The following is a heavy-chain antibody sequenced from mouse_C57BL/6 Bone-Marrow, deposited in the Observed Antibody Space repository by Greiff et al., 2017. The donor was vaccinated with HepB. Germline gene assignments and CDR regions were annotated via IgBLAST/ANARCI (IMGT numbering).Heavy chain of an antibody. J-gene: IGHJ4*01. CDR2: IRSKSSNYAT. CDR3: VRGGGIYYGNFYYYAMDY. D-gene: IGHD2-1*01. CDR1: GFTFNTYA. Sequence: EVHLVESGGGLVQPKGSLKLSCAASGFTFNTYAMHWVRQAPGKGLEWVARIRSKSSNYATYYADSVKDRFTISRDDSQSMLYLQMNNLKTEDTAMYYCVRGGGIYYGNFYYYAMDYWGQGTSVTVSS. V-gene: IGHV10-3*01.